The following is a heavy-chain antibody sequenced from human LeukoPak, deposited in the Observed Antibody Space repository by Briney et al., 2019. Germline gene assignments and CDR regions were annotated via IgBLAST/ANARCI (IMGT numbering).Heavy chain of an antibody. CDR1: GFTFSSYW. V-gene: IGHV3-7*01. CDR3: ATMVRGRDPTLLRDY. D-gene: IGHD3-10*01. CDR2: IKQDGSEK. J-gene: IGHJ4*02. Sequence: PGGSLRLSCAASGFTFSSYWMSWVRQAPGRGLEWVANIKQDGSEKYYVDSVKGRFTISRDNAKNSLYLQMNSLRAEDTAVYYCATMVRGRDPTLLRDYWGQGTLVTVSS.